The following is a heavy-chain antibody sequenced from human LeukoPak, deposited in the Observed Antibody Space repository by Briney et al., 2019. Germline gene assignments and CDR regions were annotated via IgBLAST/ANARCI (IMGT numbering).Heavy chain of an antibody. CDR3: ARGSSGWYYFDY. J-gene: IGHJ4*02. CDR1: GFTFSSYW. D-gene: IGHD6-19*01. Sequence: PGGSLRLSCAASGFTFSSYWMHWVRQAPGKGLVWVSRINSDGSSTSYAGSVKGRFTISRDNAKNTLYLQMNSLRAEDTAVYYCARGSSGWYYFDYWGQGTLVTVSS. V-gene: IGHV3-74*01. CDR2: INSDGSST.